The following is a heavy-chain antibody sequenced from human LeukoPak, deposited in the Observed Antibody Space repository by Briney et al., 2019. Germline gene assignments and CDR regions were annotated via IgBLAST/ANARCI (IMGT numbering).Heavy chain of an antibody. CDR1: GGSFSGYY. D-gene: IGHD3-16*01. CDR2: INHSGST. CDR3: ANNYVWGSYTFDY. Sequence: PSETLSLTCAVYGGSFSGYYWSWIRQPPGKGLEWIGEINHSGSTNYNPSLKSRVTISVDTSKNQFSLKLSSVTAADTAVYYCANNYVWGSYTFDYWGQGTLVTVSS. J-gene: IGHJ4*02. V-gene: IGHV4-34*01.